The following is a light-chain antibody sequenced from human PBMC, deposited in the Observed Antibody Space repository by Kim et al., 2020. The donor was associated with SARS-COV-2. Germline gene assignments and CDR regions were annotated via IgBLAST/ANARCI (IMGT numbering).Light chain of an antibody. V-gene: IGLV2-23*01. CDR2: EGS. CDR1: SSDVGSYNL. J-gene: IGLJ1*01. Sequence: QSITISGTGTSSDVGSYNLVSWYQQHPGKAPKLMIYEGSKRPSGVSNRFSGSKSGNTASLTISGLQAEDEADYYCCSYAGSSTPYVFGTGTKVTVL. CDR3: CSYAGSSTPYV.